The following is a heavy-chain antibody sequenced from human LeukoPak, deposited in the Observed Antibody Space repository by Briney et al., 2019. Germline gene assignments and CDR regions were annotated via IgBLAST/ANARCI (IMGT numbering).Heavy chain of an antibody. CDR2: IYSGGST. CDR1: GFTVSSNY. J-gene: IGHJ4*02. CDR3: ARDAEGYGRESRQYYFDY. D-gene: IGHD5-18*01. V-gene: IGHV3-53*01. Sequence: GGSLRLSCAASGFTVSSNYMSWVRQAPGKGLEWVSVIYSGGSTYYADSVKGRFTISRDNSKNTLYLQMNSLRAEDTAVYYCARDAEGYGRESRQYYFDYWGQGTLVTVSS.